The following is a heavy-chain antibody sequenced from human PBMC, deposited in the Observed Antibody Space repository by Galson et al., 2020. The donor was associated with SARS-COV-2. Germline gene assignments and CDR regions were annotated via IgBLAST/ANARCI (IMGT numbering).Heavy chain of an antibody. Sequence: GESLKISCAASGFSFSGYEMNWVRQAPGKGLEWVSYISSSASTIYYADSVKGRFTISRDNAKNSLYLQMNSLRAEDTALYYCARLPGHFDTRYYYYYMDVWGKGTTVTVSS. CDR1: GFSFSGYE. CDR3: ARLPGHFDTRYYYYYMDV. CDR2: ISSSASTI. D-gene: IGHD3-22*01. V-gene: IGHV3-48*03. J-gene: IGHJ6*03.